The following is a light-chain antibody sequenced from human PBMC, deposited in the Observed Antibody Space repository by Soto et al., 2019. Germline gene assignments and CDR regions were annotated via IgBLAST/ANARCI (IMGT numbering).Light chain of an antibody. CDR1: QSITTW. CDR2: AAS. Sequence: DIRMTQSPSSVSAPVGDRVTITCRASQSITTWLAWYQQKPGKAPELLIYAASSLQGGVPSRFSGSGSGTDFTLTISSLPPEDSAAYYCHQANSFPFTFGPGTKVEI. CDR3: HQANSFPFT. J-gene: IGKJ3*01. V-gene: IGKV1-12*01.